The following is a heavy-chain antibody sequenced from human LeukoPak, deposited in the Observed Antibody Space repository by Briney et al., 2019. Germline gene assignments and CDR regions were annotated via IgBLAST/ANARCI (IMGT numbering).Heavy chain of an antibody. D-gene: IGHD6-13*01. CDR2: INHSGST. J-gene: IGHJ5*02. V-gene: IGHV4-34*01. CDR1: GGSFSGYY. CDR3: ARCRSSSWYDWFDP. Sequence: SETLSLTCAVYGGSFSGYYWSWIRQPPGKWLEWIGEINHSGSTNYNPSLKSRVTISVDTSKNQFSLKLSSVTAADTAVYYCARCRSSSWYDWFDPWGQGTLVTVSS.